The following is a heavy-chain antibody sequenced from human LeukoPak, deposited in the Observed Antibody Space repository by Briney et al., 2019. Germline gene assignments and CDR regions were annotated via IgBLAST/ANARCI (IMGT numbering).Heavy chain of an antibody. J-gene: IGHJ4*02. CDR2: IYHSGST. CDR1: GGSISSSNW. D-gene: IGHD4-17*01. Sequence: SGTLSLTCAVSGGSISSSNWWSWVRQPPGKGLEWIGEIYHSGSTNYNPSLKSRVTISVDKSKNQFSLKLSSVTAADTAVYYCARLSDYGDKKYYFDYWGQGTLVTVSS. CDR3: ARLSDYGDKKYYFDY. V-gene: IGHV4-4*02.